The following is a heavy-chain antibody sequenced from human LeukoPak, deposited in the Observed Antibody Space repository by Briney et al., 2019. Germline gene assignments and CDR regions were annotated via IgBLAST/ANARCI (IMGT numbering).Heavy chain of an antibody. D-gene: IGHD2-15*01. CDR2: IYSGGST. J-gene: IGHJ5*02. V-gene: IGHV3-66*01. CDR1: GFTVSSNY. Sequence: GGSLRLSCAASGFTVSSNYMSWVRQVPGKGLEWVSVIYSGGSTYYADSVKGRFTISRDNSKNTLYLQMNSLRAEDTAVYYCARSGSCSGGSCYRGWFDPWGQGTLVTVSS. CDR3: ARSGSCSGGSCYRGWFDP.